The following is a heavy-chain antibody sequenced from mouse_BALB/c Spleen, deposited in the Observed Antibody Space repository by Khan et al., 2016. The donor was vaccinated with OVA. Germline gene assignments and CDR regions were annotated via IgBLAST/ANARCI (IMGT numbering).Heavy chain of an antibody. D-gene: IGHD1-1*01. Sequence: EVKLLESGPGLLKPSQSLSLTCTVTGYSITSDYAWNWIRQFPGNKLEWMAYISYSGSTTYSPSLRSRISITRDTSKNQFFLQFNSLTTVDTTTFHCSSVRLLLRYPNYFGYGGKGTTLTVSS. V-gene: IGHV3-2*02. J-gene: IGHJ2*01. CDR2: ISYSGST. CDR1: GYSITSDYA. CDR3: SSVRLLLRYPNYFGY.